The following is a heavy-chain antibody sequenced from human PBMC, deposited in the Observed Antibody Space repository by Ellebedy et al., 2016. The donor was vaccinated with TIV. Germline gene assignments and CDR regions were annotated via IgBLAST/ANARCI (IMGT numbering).Heavy chain of an antibody. CDR1: GYIVTNHA. V-gene: IGHV1-3*01. CDR3: ARDKPGGDNWFDP. J-gene: IGHJ5*02. CDR2: IYPANGDT. D-gene: IGHD3-16*01. Sequence: AASVKVSCKASGYIVTNHAIHWVRQAPGQSFEWMGWIYPANGDTKYSQQFQGRVAFTSDTSASTAYMELSSLRSEDTAVYYRARDKPGGDNWFDPWGQGTLVTVSP.